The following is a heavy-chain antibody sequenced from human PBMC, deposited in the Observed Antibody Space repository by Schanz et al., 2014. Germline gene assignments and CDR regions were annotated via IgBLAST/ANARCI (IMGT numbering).Heavy chain of an antibody. CDR3: ARGPIPIQGVPMDF. V-gene: IGHV3-30*03. Sequence: QVQLVESGGGLVKPGGSLRLSCAASGFTFSDYYMTWIRQAPGKGLEWVGFISFDGRNTGYAHSVKGRFTISRDNSKDTLYLQMSGLTPEDTAVYYCARGPIPIQGVPMDFWGQGTLVTVSS. CDR1: GFTFSDYY. J-gene: IGHJ4*02. CDR2: ISFDGRNT. D-gene: IGHD3-10*01.